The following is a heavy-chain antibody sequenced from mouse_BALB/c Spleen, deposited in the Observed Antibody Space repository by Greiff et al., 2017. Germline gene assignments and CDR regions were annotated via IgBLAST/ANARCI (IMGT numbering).Heavy chain of an antibody. V-gene: IGHV5-12-1*01. CDR2: ISSGGGST. CDR1: GFAFSSYD. D-gene: IGHD1-1*01. CDR3: ARPSVGGMDY. J-gene: IGHJ4*01. Sequence: EVKLVESGGDLVKPGGSLKLSCAASGFAFSSYDMSWVRQTPEKRLEWVAYISSGGGSTYYPDTVKGRFTISRDNAKNTLYLQMSSLKSEDTAMYYCARPSVGGMDYWGQGTSVTVSS.